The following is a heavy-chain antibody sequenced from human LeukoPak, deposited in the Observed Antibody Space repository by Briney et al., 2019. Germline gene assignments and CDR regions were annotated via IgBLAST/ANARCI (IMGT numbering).Heavy chain of an antibody. CDR1: GFTFEDYY. D-gene: IGHD4-17*01. J-gene: IGHJ5*02. V-gene: IGHV3-11*04. CDR3: ARDHDYGDYDL. Sequence: GGSLRLSCAASGFTFEDYYMSWIRQAPGKGPEWVSYISSSGISIFYADSVKGRFTISRDNTKKLVSLEVNSLRAEDTAVYYCARDHDYGDYDLWGQGTLVIVSS. CDR2: ISSSGISI.